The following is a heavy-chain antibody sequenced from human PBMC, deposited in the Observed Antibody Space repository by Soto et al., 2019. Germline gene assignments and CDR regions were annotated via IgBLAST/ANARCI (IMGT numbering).Heavy chain of an antibody. CDR2: VSYTGST. D-gene: IGHD6-6*01. CDR1: GGSISSRDFY. CDR3: ARELGFIAASSNSYGRDF. Sequence: QVQLQASGPGLVKPSQTLSLTCTVSGGSISSRDFYWSWVRPPPGQGLEWLGYVSYTGSTYYNPSLSGLLNISIDTSTRQLSLRLRSVTAADTALYYCARELGFIAASSNSYGRDFWGQWTTVTVSS. J-gene: IGHJ6*01. V-gene: IGHV4-30-4*01.